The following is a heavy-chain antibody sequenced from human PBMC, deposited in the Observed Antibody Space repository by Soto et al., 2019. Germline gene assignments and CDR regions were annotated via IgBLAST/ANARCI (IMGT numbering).Heavy chain of an antibody. CDR2: IYYSGST. CDR3: ARHDSYGYENYYMDV. V-gene: IGHV4-39*01. Sequence: SETLSLTCTVSGDSISSSSYYWGWIRQPPGKGLEWIGSIYYSGSTYYNPSLKSRVTISVDTSKNQFSLKLSSVTAADTAVYYCARHDSYGYENYYMDVWGKGTTVTVSS. J-gene: IGHJ6*03. CDR1: GDSISSSSYY. D-gene: IGHD5-18*01.